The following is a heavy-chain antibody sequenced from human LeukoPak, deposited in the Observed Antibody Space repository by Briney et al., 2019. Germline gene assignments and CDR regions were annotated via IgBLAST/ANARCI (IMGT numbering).Heavy chain of an antibody. J-gene: IGHJ4*02. CDR2: INPNSGGT. V-gene: IGHV1-2*02. CDR3: ARDTYYYDSSGYYYGY. D-gene: IGHD3-22*01. CDR1: GYTFTGYY. Sequence: ASVKVSCKASGYTFTGYYMHWVRQAPGQGLEWMGWINPNSGGTNYAQNFQGRVTMTRDTSISTAYMELSRLKSDDTAVYYCARDTYYYDSSGYYYGYWGQGTLVTVSS.